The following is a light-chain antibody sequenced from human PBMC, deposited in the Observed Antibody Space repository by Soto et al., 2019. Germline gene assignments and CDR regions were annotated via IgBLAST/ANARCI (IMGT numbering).Light chain of an antibody. J-gene: IGLJ1*01. CDR2: DVS. CDR1: SSDVGGYNY. Sequence: QSVLTQPASVSGSPGQSITISCTGTSSDVGGYNYVAWYQQHPGKAPKLIIYDVSKRPSGVSNRFSGSKSGNTASLTISGLQADDEADYHCSSYTSSSTPYVFGTGTKLTVL. CDR3: SSYTSSSTPYV. V-gene: IGLV2-14*03.